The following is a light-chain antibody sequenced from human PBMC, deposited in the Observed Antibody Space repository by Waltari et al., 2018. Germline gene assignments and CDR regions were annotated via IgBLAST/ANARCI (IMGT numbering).Light chain of an antibody. CDR1: QSVDNTY. J-gene: IGKJ2*01. Sequence: EIVLTQSPGSLSLSPGERATLSCRASQSVDNTYLAWYQKKPGQAPRLLIFAASSRATGIPDRFSGGGSGTGFTLTISRLEPEDFAVYYCHHYGGSLPNTFGQGTKLEIK. CDR2: AAS. V-gene: IGKV3-20*01. CDR3: HHYGGSLPNT.